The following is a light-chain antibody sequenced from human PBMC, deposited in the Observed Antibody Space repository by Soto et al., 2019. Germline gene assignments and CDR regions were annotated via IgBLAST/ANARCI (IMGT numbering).Light chain of an antibody. Sequence: QSALPQPASVSGSPGQSITISCTGTSSDVGGYNYVSWYQQHPGKGPKLMIYEVSNRPSGVSNRFSGSKSGNTASLTISGLQAEDEADYYCSSYTTSSTPVVFGGGNKLTVL. CDR3: SSYTTSSTPVV. CDR1: SSDVGGYNY. CDR2: EVS. J-gene: IGLJ2*01. V-gene: IGLV2-14*01.